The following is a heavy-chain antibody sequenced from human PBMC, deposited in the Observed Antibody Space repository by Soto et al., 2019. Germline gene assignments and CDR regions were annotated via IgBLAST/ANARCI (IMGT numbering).Heavy chain of an antibody. CDR3: ARGMYMAGCDP. V-gene: IGHV1-18*01. Sequence: VQSGAEVKKPGASVKVSCKASGYNFIGYGITWVRQAPGQGREWMGWISAYNGNSNYAQSLQDRVTMTTDSSTATAYLELRSLRPDDTAVYFCARGMYMAGCDPWGQGTPVTVSS. D-gene: IGHD1-1*01. J-gene: IGHJ5*02. CDR1: GYNFIGYG. CDR2: ISAYNGNS.